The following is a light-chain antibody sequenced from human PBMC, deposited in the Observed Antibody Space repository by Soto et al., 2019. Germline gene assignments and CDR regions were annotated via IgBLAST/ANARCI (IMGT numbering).Light chain of an antibody. CDR3: AAWDDSMNGYV. CDR2: SND. V-gene: IGLV1-44*01. J-gene: IGLJ1*01. CDR1: SSNIGSNT. Sequence: QSVLPQPPSASVTPGQRVTSSCSGSSSNIGSNTVNWYQQLPGTAPKLLIYSNDQRPSGVPDRFSGSKSGTSASLAISGLQSEDGADYYCAAWDDSMNGYVFGTGTKVTVL.